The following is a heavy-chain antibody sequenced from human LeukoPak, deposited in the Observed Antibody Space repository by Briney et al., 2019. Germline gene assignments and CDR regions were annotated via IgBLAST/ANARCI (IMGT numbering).Heavy chain of an antibody. J-gene: IGHJ4*02. Sequence: ASVKVSCKASGYTFTSYAMHWVRQAPGQRLEWMGWINAGNGNTKYSQKFQGRVTITRDTSASTAYMELSSLRSEDTAVYYCGRTYYDILTGSSYYFDYWGQGTLVTVSS. CDR2: INAGNGNT. CDR3: GRTYYDILTGSSYYFDY. D-gene: IGHD3-9*01. V-gene: IGHV1-3*01. CDR1: GYTFTSYA.